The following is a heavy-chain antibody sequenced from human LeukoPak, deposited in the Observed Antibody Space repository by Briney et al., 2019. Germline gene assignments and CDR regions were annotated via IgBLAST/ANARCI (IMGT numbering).Heavy chain of an antibody. D-gene: IGHD4-17*01. Sequence: SETLSLTCAVSGGSISSSNWWSWVRQPPGKGLEWIGEIYHSVSTNYNPSLNSRITISVDKSKNQYSLKLSSVTAADTAVYYCARDYGDYVFDYWGQGTLVTVSS. V-gene: IGHV4-4*02. J-gene: IGHJ4*02. CDR3: ARDYGDYVFDY. CDR2: IYHSVST. CDR1: GGSISSSNW.